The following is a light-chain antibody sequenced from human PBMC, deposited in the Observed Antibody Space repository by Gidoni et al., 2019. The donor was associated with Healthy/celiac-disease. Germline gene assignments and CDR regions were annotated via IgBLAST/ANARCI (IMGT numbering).Light chain of an antibody. J-gene: IGKJ1*01. Sequence: EIVLTQSPGTLSLSPGESATLSCRASQSVSSSYLDWYQQKPGQAPRLLIYGASSRATGIPDRFSGSGSGTDFTLTISRLEPEDFAVYYCQQYGSSPWTFGQGTKVEIK. V-gene: IGKV3-20*01. CDR2: GAS. CDR1: QSVSSSY. CDR3: QQYGSSPWT.